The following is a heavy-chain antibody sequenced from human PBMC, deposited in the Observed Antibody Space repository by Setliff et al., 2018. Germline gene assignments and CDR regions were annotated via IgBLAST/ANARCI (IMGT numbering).Heavy chain of an antibody. Sequence: QPGGSLRLSCAASGFTFSSYWMSWVRQAPGKGLEWVANIKQDGSEKYYVDSVKGRFTISRDNAKNSLYLQMNSLGAEDTAVYYCARVSEDTIFGVVYYMDVWGKGTTVTVSS. J-gene: IGHJ6*03. CDR1: GFTFSSYW. V-gene: IGHV3-7*05. CDR2: IKQDGSEK. D-gene: IGHD3-3*01. CDR3: ARVSEDTIFGVVYYMDV.